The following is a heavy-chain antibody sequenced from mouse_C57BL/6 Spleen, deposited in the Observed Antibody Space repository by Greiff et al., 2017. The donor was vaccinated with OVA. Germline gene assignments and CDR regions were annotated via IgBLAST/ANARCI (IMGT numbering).Heavy chain of an antibody. Sequence: QVQLQQPGAELVKPGASVKMSCKASGYTFTSYWITWVKQRPGQGLEWIGDIYPGSGSTNYNEKFKSKATLTVDTSSSTAYMQLSSLTSEDSAVYYCAKDGRGAYSFDYWGQGTTLTVSS. V-gene: IGHV1-55*01. D-gene: IGHD1-1*01. CDR3: AKDGRGAYSFDY. CDR1: GYTFTSYW. J-gene: IGHJ2*01. CDR2: IYPGSGST.